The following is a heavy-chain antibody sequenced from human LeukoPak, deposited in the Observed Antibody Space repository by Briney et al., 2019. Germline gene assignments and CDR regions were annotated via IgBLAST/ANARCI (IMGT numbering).Heavy chain of an antibody. D-gene: IGHD5-12*01. CDR3: ARGRRATGFGNWFDP. V-gene: IGHV1-46*01. CDR2: INPSGGST. J-gene: IGHJ5*02. CDR1: GYTFTNYG. Sequence: ASVKVSCKASGYTFTNYGITWVRQAPGQGLEWMGIINPSGGSTSYAQKFQGRVTMTRDTSTSTVYMELSSLRSEDTAVYYCARGRRATGFGNWFDPWGQGTLVTVSS.